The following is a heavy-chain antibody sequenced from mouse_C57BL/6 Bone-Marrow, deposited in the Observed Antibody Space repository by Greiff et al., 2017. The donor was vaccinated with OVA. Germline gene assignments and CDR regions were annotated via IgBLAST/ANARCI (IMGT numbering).Heavy chain of an antibody. J-gene: IGHJ3*01. D-gene: IGHD2-3*01. CDR2: INPNNGGT. CDR3: AKAGDGTPWFAY. V-gene: IGHV1-18*01. CDR1: GYTFTDYN. Sequence: EVQLQQSGPELVKPGASVKIPCKASGYTFTDYNMDWVQQSHGKSLEWIGDINPNNGGTIYNQKFKGKATLTVDKSSSTAYMELRSLTSEDTAVYDCAKAGDGTPWFAYWGQGTLVTVSA.